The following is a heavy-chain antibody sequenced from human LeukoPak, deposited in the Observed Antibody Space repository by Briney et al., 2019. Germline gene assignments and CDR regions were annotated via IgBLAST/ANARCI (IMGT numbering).Heavy chain of an antibody. V-gene: IGHV3-30*04. CDR2: ISYDGSNK. D-gene: IGHD3-9*01. J-gene: IGHJ4*02. Sequence: GRSLRLSCAASGFTFSSYAMHWVRQAPGKGLEWVALISYDGSNKYYADSVKARFIISRDNSKNTVYLQMNSLRAEDTAVYYCARDKSHLTGLGYWGQGTLVTASS. CDR3: ARDKSHLTGLGY. CDR1: GFTFSSYA.